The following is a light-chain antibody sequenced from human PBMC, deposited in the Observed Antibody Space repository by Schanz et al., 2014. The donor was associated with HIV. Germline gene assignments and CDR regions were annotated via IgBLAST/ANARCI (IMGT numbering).Light chain of an antibody. Sequence: QSVLTQPASVSGSPGQSLTISCTGTSSDIGAYSYVSWYQHHPGKAPKLMIYDVNYRPSGVSSRFSGSKSGNTASLTISGLQTEDEADYYCCSYAGIYSILFGGGTKLTVL. CDR1: SSDIGAYSY. CDR3: CSYAGIYSIL. CDR2: DVN. V-gene: IGLV2-14*03. J-gene: IGLJ2*01.